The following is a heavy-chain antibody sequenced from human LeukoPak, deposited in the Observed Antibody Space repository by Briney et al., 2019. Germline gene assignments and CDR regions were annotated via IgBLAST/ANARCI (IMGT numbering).Heavy chain of an antibody. CDR1: GFTVSSNY. CDR3: ARETRARYCSSTSCYYYYYGMDV. V-gene: IGHV3-53*01. Sequence: GGSLRLSCAASGFTVSSNYMSWVRQAPGKGLEWVSVIYSGGSTYYADSVKGRFTISRDNPKNTLYLQMNSLRAEDTAVYYCARETRARYCSSTSCYYYYYGMDVWGQGTTVTVSS. D-gene: IGHD2-2*01. CDR2: IYSGGST. J-gene: IGHJ6*02.